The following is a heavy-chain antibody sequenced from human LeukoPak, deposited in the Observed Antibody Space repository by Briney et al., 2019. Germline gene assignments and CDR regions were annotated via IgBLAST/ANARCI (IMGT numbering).Heavy chain of an antibody. D-gene: IGHD3-10*01. V-gene: IGHV4-39*01. J-gene: IGHJ4*02. Sequence: SETLSLTCTLSGGSISSSSYYWGWVRQPPREWLEWLGSIYYSGSTYYNPSLKSRVTISVDTSKNQFSLKLSSVTAADTAVYYCARSRYGSGPYYFDYWGQGTLVTVSS. CDR3: ARSRYGSGPYYFDY. CDR2: IYYSGST. CDR1: GGSISSSSYY.